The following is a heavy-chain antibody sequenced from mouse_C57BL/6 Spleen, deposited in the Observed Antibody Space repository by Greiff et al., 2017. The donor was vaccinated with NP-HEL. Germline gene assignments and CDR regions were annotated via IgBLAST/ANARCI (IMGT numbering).Heavy chain of an antibody. D-gene: IGHD1-1*01. CDR1: GYTFTSYW. Sequence: VQLQQPGAELVKPGASVKLSCKASGYTFTSYWMHWVKQRPGQGLEWIGMIHPNSGSTNYNEKFKSKATRTVDKSSSTAYMQLSSLTAEDSAVYYCARLSPLYCSPLYYAMDYWRQGTSVTVSS. J-gene: IGHJ4*01. CDR3: ARLSPLYCSPLYYAMDY. V-gene: IGHV1-64*01. CDR2: IHPNSGST.